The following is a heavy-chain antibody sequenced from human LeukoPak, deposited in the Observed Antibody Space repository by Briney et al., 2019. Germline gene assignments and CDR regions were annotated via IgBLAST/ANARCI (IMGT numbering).Heavy chain of an antibody. D-gene: IGHD5-24*01. V-gene: IGHV3-74*01. Sequence: SGGSLRLSCAASGFTLSSYWMHWVRQAPGKGLVWVSRINSDGSSTTYADSVRGRFTISRDNAKNMLYLQMNSLRAEDTAVYYCSRHEALPGDYWGQGTLVTVSS. J-gene: IGHJ4*02. CDR3: SRHEALPGDY. CDR2: INSDGSST. CDR1: GFTLSSYW.